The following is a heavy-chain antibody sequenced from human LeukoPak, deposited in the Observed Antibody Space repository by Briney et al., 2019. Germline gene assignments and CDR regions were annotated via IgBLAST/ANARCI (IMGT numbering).Heavy chain of an antibody. CDR2: INSDGSST. CDR3: ARIVRGPYYYGMDV. D-gene: IGHD3-10*01. CDR1: GFTFNSYW. Sequence: PGGSLRLSCAASGFTFNSYWIHWVRQAPGQGLVWVSRINSDGSSTSYADSVKGRFTISRDNAKNTLYLQMNSLRAEDTAVYYCARIVRGPYYYGMDVWGQGTTVTVSS. V-gene: IGHV3-74*01. J-gene: IGHJ6*02.